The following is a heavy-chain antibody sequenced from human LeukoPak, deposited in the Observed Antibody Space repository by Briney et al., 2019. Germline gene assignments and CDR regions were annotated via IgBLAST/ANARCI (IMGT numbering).Heavy chain of an antibody. V-gene: IGHV3-23*01. CDR1: GFTFSSYA. CDR2: ISGSGGST. Sequence: PGGSLRLSCAASGFTFSSYAMSWVRQAPGKGLEWVSAISGSGGSTYYADSVKGRFTISRDNSKNTLYLQMNSLRAEDTAVYYCRAVVVAAAVVYYFDYWGQGTLVTVFS. D-gene: IGHD2-15*01. J-gene: IGHJ4*02. CDR3: RAVVVAAAVVYYFDY.